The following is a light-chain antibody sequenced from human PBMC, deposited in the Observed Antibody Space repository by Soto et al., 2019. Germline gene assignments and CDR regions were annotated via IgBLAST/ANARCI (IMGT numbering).Light chain of an antibody. V-gene: IGLV2-14*01. Sequence: QSALTQPASVSGSPGQSITISCTGTSSDVGGYKYVSWYQQHPGKAPKLMIYEVSNRPSGVSNRFSGSKSGNTASLTIPGLQAEDEADYYCSSYTSSSTYVFGTGTKVTVL. J-gene: IGLJ1*01. CDR1: SSDVGGYKY. CDR2: EVS. CDR3: SSYTSSSTYV.